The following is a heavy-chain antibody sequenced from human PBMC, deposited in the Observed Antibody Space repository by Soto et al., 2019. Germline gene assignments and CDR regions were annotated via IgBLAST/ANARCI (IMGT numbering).Heavy chain of an antibody. CDR3: AKGVPHDYYGSGIPPYYFDY. CDR2: ISGSGGST. V-gene: IGHV3-23*01. J-gene: IGHJ4*02. Sequence: GGSLRLSCAASGFTFSSYAMSWVRQAPGKGLEWVSAISGSGGSTYYADSVKGRFTISRDNSKNTLYLQMNSLRAEDTAVYYCAKGVPHDYYGSGIPPYYFDYWGQGTLVTVSS. CDR1: GFTFSSYA. D-gene: IGHD3-10*01.